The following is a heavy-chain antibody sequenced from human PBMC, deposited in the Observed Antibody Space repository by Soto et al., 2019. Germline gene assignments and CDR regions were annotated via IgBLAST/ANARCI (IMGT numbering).Heavy chain of an antibody. CDR2: INHSGST. J-gene: IGHJ4*02. CDR1: GGSFSGYY. V-gene: IGHV4-34*01. D-gene: IGHD6-6*01. Sequence: QVQLQQWGAGLLKPSETLSLTCAVYGGSFSGYYWSWIRQPPGKGLEWIGEINHSGSTNYNPSLKRRVTISVDTSKNQFSLKLSSVTAADTAVYYCARLWKYSSLKDWGQGTLVTVSS. CDR3: ARLWKYSSLKD.